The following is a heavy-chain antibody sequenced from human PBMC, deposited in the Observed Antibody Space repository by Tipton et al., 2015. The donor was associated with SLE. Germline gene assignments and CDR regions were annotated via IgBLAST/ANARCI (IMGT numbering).Heavy chain of an antibody. CDR3: ARDTGGGVWSGLNF. J-gene: IGHJ4*02. Sequence: SLRLSCAASGFTFNNYAMSWVRQAPGKGLEWVSSISYSGGSTYYADSVKGRFTISRGNSKNTLFLQMNSLRAGDTAVYYCARDTGGGVWSGLNFWGQGTLVTVSS. CDR1: GFTFNNYA. V-gene: IGHV3-23*01. D-gene: IGHD3-3*01. CDR2: ISYSGGST.